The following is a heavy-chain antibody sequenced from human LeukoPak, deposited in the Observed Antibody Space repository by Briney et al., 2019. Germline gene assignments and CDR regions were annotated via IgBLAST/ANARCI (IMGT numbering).Heavy chain of an antibody. CDR1: GYSFTSYW. CDR3: ARGITFGGVIVDDAFDI. Sequence: GESLKISCKGSGYSFTSYWIGWVRQMPGKGLEWMGNIYPGDSDTRYSPSFQGQVTISADKSISTAYLQWSSLKASDTAMYYCARGITFGGVIVDDAFDIWGQGTMVTVSS. V-gene: IGHV5-51*01. CDR2: IYPGDSDT. J-gene: IGHJ3*02. D-gene: IGHD3-16*02.